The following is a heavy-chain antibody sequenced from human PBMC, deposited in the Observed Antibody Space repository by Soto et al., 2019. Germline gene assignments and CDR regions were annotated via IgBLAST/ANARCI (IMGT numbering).Heavy chain of an antibody. D-gene: IGHD2-2*01. CDR3: ARVAVVTRGIDY. CDR1: GFTFSSSW. J-gene: IGHJ4*01. V-gene: IGHV3-74*01. Sequence: GGSLRLSCLTSGFTFSSSWMHWVRQAPGKGLVWVSRVNEYGTDSNYADSVKGRFTISRDNSENTVYLQMNSLRVEDSAVYYCARVAVVTRGIDYWGQGTLVTVSS. CDR2: VNEYGTDS.